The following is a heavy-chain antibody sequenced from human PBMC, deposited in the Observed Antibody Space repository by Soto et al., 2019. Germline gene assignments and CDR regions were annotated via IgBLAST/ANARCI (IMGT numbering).Heavy chain of an antibody. D-gene: IGHD3-22*01. CDR1: GYTFTSYD. CDR3: AMFKSTYYYDSSGYRSWSYYGMDV. CDR2: MTPNSGNT. V-gene: IGHV1-8*01. J-gene: IGHJ6*02. Sequence: ASVKVSCKASGYTFTSYDINWVRQATGQGLEWMGWMTPNSGNTGYAQKFQGRVTMTRNTSISTAYMELSSLRSEDTAVYYCAMFKSTYYYDSSGYRSWSYYGMDVWGQGTTVTVSS.